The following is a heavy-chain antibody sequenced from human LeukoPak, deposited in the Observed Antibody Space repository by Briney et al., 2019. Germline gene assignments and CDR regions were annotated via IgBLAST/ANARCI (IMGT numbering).Heavy chain of an antibody. V-gene: IGHV4-34*01. D-gene: IGHD2-2*01. Sequence: SETLSLTCAVYGGSFSGYYWSWTRQPPGKGLEWIGEINHSGSTNYNPSLKSRVTISVGTSKNQFSLKLSSVTAADTAVYYCATIPAAISTYYYGMDVWGQGTTVTVSS. J-gene: IGHJ6*02. CDR3: ATIPAAISTYYYGMDV. CDR1: GGSFSGYY. CDR2: INHSGST.